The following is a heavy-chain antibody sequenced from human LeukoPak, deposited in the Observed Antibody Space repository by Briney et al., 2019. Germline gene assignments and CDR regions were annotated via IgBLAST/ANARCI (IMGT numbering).Heavy chain of an antibody. CDR1: GYSFTNYW. CDR3: AGRGTGTTLAFDY. J-gene: IGHJ4*02. Sequence: HGESLKISCKGSGYSFTNYWIGWVRQMPGKGLDWIGIIYPGDSDIRYSPSFQGQVTISADKSISTAYLQWSSLKASDTAMYYCAGRGTGTTLAFDYWGQGTLVTVSS. CDR2: IYPGDSDI. D-gene: IGHD1-1*01. V-gene: IGHV5-51*01.